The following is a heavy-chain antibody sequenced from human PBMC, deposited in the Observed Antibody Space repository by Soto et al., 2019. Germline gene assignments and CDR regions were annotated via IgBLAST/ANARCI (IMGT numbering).Heavy chain of an antibody. D-gene: IGHD2-2*01. V-gene: IGHV3-21*01. J-gene: IGHJ4*02. CDR1: GFYFNNYG. Sequence: PGGSLRLSCAVSGFYFNNYGINWVRQAPGKGLEWVSSVSKSDYTYYSDSVKGRFTISRDNAKNSVSLQMNGLRPEDTAVYYCAREDSIIIPAVSDFWGQGTLVTVSS. CDR3: AREDSIIIPAVSDF. CDR2: VSKSDYT.